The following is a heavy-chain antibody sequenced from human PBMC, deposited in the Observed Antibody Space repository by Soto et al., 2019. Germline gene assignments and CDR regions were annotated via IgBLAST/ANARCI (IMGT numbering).Heavy chain of an antibody. D-gene: IGHD7-27*01. CDR3: ARDPRLGISLYYYGMDV. CDR1: GYTFTSYG. CDR2: ISAYNGNT. J-gene: IGHJ6*02. V-gene: IGHV1-18*04. Sequence: GASVKVSCKASGYTFTSYGISWVRQAPGQGLEWMGWISAYNGNTNYAQKLQGRVTMTTDTSTSTAYMELRSLRSDDTAVYYCARDPRLGISLYYYGMDVWGQGTTVTVSS.